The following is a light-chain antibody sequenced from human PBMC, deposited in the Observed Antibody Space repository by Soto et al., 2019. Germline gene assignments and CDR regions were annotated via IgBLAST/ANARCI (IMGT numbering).Light chain of an antibody. CDR3: QQYNNWPPSVTYT. Sequence: ETVMTRSPATLSVSPGERVTLSCRASQTVTTNLAWYQQKSGQAPRLLIYGASTRATGIPARFSGSGSGTEFTLTISNLQSEDSALYYCQQYNNWPPSVTYTFGQGTKVDIK. J-gene: IGKJ2*01. CDR1: QTVTTN. V-gene: IGKV3-15*01. CDR2: GAS.